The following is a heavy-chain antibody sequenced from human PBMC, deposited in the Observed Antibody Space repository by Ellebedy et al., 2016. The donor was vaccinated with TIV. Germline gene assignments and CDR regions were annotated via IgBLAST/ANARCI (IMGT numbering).Heavy chain of an antibody. V-gene: IGHV4-34*01. CDR1: GGSFSGYY. J-gene: IGHJ4*02. CDR2: INHSGST. D-gene: IGHD3-10*01. Sequence: SETLSLTCAVYGGSFSGYYWSWIRQPPGKGLEWIGEINHSGSTNYNPSLKSRVTISVDTSKNQFSLKLSSVTAADTAVYYCARVPVVLLKRYYFDYWGQGTLVTVSS. CDR3: ARVPVVLLKRYYFDY.